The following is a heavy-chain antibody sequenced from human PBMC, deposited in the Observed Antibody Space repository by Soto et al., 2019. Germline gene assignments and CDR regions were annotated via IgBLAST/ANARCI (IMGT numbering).Heavy chain of an antibody. CDR2: INHSGST. Sequence: SETLSLTCAVYGGSFSGYYGSWIRQPPGKGLEWIGEINHSGSTNYNPSLKSRVTISVDTSKNQFSLKLSSVTAADTAVYYCARSHSSWYYRWFDPWGQGTLVTVSS. V-gene: IGHV4-34*01. CDR3: ARSHSSWYYRWFDP. D-gene: IGHD6-13*01. CDR1: GGSFSGYY. J-gene: IGHJ5*02.